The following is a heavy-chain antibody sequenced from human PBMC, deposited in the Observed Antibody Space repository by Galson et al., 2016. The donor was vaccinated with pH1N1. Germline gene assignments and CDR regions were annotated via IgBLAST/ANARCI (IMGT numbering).Heavy chain of an antibody. D-gene: IGHD3-10*01. J-gene: IGHJ4*02. CDR1: GGSISSSIYY. CDR2: MYTSGTT. V-gene: IGHV4-61*02. CDR3: ARDRVALTGIFDY. Sequence: TLSRTCTVSGGSISSSIYYWNWIRQPAGKGLEWIGRMYTSGTTTYNPSLESRVSISVDTSKNQFSLRLSSVTAADTAVYFCARDRVALTGIFDYWGQGALVTVSS.